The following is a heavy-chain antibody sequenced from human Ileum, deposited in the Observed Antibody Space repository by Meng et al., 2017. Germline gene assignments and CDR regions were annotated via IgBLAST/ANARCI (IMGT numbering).Heavy chain of an antibody. D-gene: IGHD4/OR15-4a*01. V-gene: IGHV4-4*02. Sequence: QGSGPGLVKPSETLSLTCSVSGASVSANSYWSWVRQPPGKGLAWIGQIDQSGNSYYSPSLKSRVTMSIDKSKNQFSLRLTSVTAADTAVYYCARHGGYYQDFWGQGTLVTVSS. CDR3: ARHGGYYQDF. CDR2: IDQSGNS. J-gene: IGHJ4*02. CDR1: GASVSANSY.